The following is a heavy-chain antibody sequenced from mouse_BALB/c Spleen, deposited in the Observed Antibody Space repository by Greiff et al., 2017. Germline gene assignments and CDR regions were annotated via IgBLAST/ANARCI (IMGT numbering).Heavy chain of an antibody. CDR3: ARAYDYGPGDY. J-gene: IGHJ4*01. CDR1: GFTFSDYY. V-gene: IGHV5-4*02. CDR2: ISDGGSYT. Sequence: EVMLVESGGGLVKPGGSLKLSCAASGFTFSDYYMYWVRQTPEKRLEWVATISDGGSYTYYPDSVKGRFTISRDNAKNNLYLQMSSLKSEDTAMYYCARAYDYGPGDYWGQGTSVTVSS. D-gene: IGHD2-4*01.